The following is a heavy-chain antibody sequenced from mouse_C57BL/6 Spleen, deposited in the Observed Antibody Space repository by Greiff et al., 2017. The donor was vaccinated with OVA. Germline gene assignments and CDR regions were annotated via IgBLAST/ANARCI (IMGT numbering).Heavy chain of an antibody. V-gene: IGHV1-26*01. CDR3: ARWGQDWYFDV. Sequence: VQLQQSGPELVKPGASVKISCKASGYTFTDYYMNWVKQSHGKSLEWIGDINPNNGGTSYNQKFKGKATLTVDKSSSTAYMELRSLTSEDSAVYYCARWGQDWYFDVWGTGTTVTVSS. D-gene: IGHD3-3*01. J-gene: IGHJ1*03. CDR1: GYTFTDYY. CDR2: INPNNGGT.